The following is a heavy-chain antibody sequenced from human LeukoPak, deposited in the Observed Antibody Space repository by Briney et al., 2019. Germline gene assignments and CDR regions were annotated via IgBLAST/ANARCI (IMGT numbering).Heavy chain of an antibody. CDR3: ARDTPQVGSSGWSRTIDY. V-gene: IGHV4-59*01. J-gene: IGHJ4*02. CDR1: GGSISSYY. D-gene: IGHD6-19*01. CDR2: IYYSGST. Sequence: SETLSLTCTVSGGSISSYYCSWIRQPPGKGLEWIGYIYYSGSTNYNPSLKSRVTISVDTSKNQFSLKLSSVTAADTAVYYCARDTPQVGSSGWSRTIDYWGQGTLVTVSS.